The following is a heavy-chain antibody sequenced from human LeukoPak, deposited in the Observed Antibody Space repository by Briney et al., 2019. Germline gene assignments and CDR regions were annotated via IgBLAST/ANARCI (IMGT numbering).Heavy chain of an antibody. CDR1: GGSISSYY. CDR3: ARTQIYYGDYGEFDY. CDR2: IYYSGST. J-gene: IGHJ4*02. D-gene: IGHD4-17*01. V-gene: IGHV4-59*08. Sequence: SETLSLTCTVSGGSISSYYWSWIRQPPGKGLEWIGYIYYSGSTNYNPSLKSRVTISVDTSKNQFSLKLSSVTAADTAVYYCARTQIYYGDYGEFDYWGQGTLVTVSS.